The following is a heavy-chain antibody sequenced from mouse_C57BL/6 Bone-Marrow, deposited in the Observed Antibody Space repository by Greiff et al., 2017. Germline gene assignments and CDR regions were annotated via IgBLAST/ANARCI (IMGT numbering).Heavy chain of an antibody. V-gene: IGHV7-1*01. J-gene: IGHJ1*03. CDR2: SRNKANDYTT. Sequence: EVKLMESGGGLVQSGRSLRLSCATSGFTFSDFYMEWVRQAPGKGLEWIAASRNKANDYTTEYSASVKGRFIVSRDTSQSILYLQMNALRAEDTAIYYCARDAYYYGSTLYWYFDVWGTGTTVTVSS. D-gene: IGHD1-1*01. CDR3: ARDAYYYGSTLYWYFDV. CDR1: GFTFSDFY.